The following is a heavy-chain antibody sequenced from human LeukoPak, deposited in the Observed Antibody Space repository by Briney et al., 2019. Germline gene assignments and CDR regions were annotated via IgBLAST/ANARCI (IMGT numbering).Heavy chain of an antibody. V-gene: IGHV3-7*01. J-gene: IGHJ4*02. Sequence: TGGSLRLSCAASGFTFSSYWMSWVRQAPGKGLEWVANIKQDGSEKYYVDSVKGRFTISRDNAKNSLYLQMNSLRAEDTAVYYCARGRADSSGYPLPSDYGGQGTLVTVPS. CDR3: ARGRADSSGYPLPSDY. CDR1: GFTFSSYW. CDR2: IKQDGSEK. D-gene: IGHD3-22*01.